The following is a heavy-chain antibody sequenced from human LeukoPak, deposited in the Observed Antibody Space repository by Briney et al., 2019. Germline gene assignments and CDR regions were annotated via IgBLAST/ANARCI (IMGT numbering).Heavy chain of an antibody. Sequence: ASVKVSCKASGGTFSSYAISWVRQAPGQVLEWMGRIIPIFGIANYAQKFQGRVTITANKSTSTAYMELSSLRSEDTAVYYCAREADYPNWLDPWGQGTLVTVSS. CDR3: AREADYPNWLDP. CDR2: IIPIFGIA. CDR1: GGTFSSYA. J-gene: IGHJ5*02. D-gene: IGHD4-11*01. V-gene: IGHV1-69*04.